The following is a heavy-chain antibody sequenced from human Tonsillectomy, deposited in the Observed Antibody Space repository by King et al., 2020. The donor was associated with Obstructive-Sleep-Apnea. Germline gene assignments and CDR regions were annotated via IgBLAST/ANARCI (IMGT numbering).Heavy chain of an antibody. CDR3: ARAVASNWFDP. CDR2: IKEDGSEK. V-gene: IGHV3-7*01. J-gene: IGHJ5*02. Sequence: VQLVESGGGLVQPGGSLRLSCAASGFTFSSYWMSWVRQAPGKGLEWVANIKEDGSEKYYVDSVKGRFTISRDNAKNSLYLQMNSLRADDTAVYYCARAVASNWFDPWGQGTLDTVSS. CDR1: GFTFSSYW.